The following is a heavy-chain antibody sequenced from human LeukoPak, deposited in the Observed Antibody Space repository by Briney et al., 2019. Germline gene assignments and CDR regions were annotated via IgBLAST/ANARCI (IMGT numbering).Heavy chain of an antibody. Sequence: GGSLRLSCAASGFTFSSYSMNWVRQAPGKGLEWVSSISRSSGYIYYADSVKGRFTISRDNSKNTLYLQMNSLRAEDTAVYYCAKDQAMGGIAAVYDYWGQGTLVTVSS. CDR1: GFTFSSYS. CDR3: AKDQAMGGIAAVYDY. CDR2: ISRSSGYI. D-gene: IGHD6-13*01. V-gene: IGHV3-21*04. J-gene: IGHJ4*02.